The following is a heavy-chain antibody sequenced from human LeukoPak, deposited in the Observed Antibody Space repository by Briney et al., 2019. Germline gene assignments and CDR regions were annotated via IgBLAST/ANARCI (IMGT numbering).Heavy chain of an antibody. J-gene: IGHJ4*02. CDR1: GXTFDDYG. V-gene: IGHV3-20*04. CDR2: INWNGDST. CDR3: AREAGYSYNFYFVY. Sequence: GGSLRLAWAASGXTFDDYGMSWVRQAPGKGLEWVSGINWNGDSTGYADSVKGRFTISRDNARNSLYLQMNSLRAEDTALYYCAREAGYSYNFYFVYWGQGTLVTVSS. D-gene: IGHD5-18*01.